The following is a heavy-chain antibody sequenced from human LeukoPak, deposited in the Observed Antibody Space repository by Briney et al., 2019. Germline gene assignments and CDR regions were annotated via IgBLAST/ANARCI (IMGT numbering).Heavy chain of an antibody. CDR2: INPNSGGT. CDR1: GYTFTGYY. J-gene: IGHJ4*02. D-gene: IGHD2-15*01. CDR3: ARILLYCSGGSCSDY. Sequence: ASVQVSCKASGYTFTGYYMHWVRQAPGQGLEWMGRINPNSGGTNYAQKFQGRVTMTRDTSISTAYMELSRLRSDDTAVYYCARILLYCSGGSCSDYWGQGTLVTVSS. V-gene: IGHV1-2*06.